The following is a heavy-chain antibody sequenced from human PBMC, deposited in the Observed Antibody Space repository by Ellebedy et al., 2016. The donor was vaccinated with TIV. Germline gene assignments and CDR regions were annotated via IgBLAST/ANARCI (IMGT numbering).Heavy chain of an antibody. CDR2: ITSSGDRT. D-gene: IGHD2-21*01. Sequence: GGSLRLXXAASGFTFSNSAMTWVRQAPGKGLEWVSSITSSGDRTNYVDSVKGRFTISRDSSRSTLYLQMNSLRAEDTAVYFCAKGRGSSVINYHYFGMDVWGQGTTVTVSS. V-gene: IGHV3-23*01. CDR1: GFTFSNSA. J-gene: IGHJ6*02. CDR3: AKGRGSSVINYHYFGMDV.